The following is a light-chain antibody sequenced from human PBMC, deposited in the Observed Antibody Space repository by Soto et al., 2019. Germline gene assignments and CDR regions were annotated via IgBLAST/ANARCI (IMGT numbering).Light chain of an antibody. Sequence: IQMTQSPSSLSTSLGDRVTITCRASQGISNFLAWYQQKPGKVPSLLIYGASTLQSGVPSRFSGSGSGTDFTLAISNVQPEDVDTYYCQRYDSVHFTLRGGTKVDIK. J-gene: IGKJ4*01. CDR2: GAS. CDR1: QGISNF. CDR3: QRYDSVHFT. V-gene: IGKV1-27*01.